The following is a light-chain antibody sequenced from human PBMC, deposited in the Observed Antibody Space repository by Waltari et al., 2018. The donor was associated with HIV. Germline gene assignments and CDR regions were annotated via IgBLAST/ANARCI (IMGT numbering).Light chain of an antibody. CDR1: SSDVGGYTF. Sequence: QSALTQPRSVSGSPGQSVTISCTGTSSDVGGYTFVSWYQHHPGKAPKLVISDVTKRPSGVPDRSSGSKSGNTASLTISGLQTEEEADYYCCSYSGSGTLYVFGTGTEVTVL. CDR2: DVT. V-gene: IGLV2-11*01. CDR3: CSYSGSGTLYV. J-gene: IGLJ1*01.